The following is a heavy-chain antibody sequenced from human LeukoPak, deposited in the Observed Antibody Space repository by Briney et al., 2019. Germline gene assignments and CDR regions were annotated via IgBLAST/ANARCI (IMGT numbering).Heavy chain of an antibody. CDR3: ARHGIVVVAATRDYYYGMDV. D-gene: IGHD2-15*01. J-gene: IGHJ6*02. Sequence: SETLSLTCTVSGGSISSGGYYWSWIRQHPGKGLEWIGYIYYSGSTYYNPSLKSRVTISVDTSKNQFSLKLSSVTAADTAVYYCARHGIVVVAATRDYYYGMDVWGQGTTVTVSS. V-gene: IGHV4-31*03. CDR2: IYYSGST. CDR1: GGSISSGGYY.